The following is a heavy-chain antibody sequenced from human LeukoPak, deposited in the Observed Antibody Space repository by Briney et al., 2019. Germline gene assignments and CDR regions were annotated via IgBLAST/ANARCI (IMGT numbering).Heavy chain of an antibody. CDR1: GGSISSSNW. V-gene: IGHV4-4*02. J-gene: IGHJ4*02. D-gene: IGHD3-22*01. CDR2: IYHSGST. Sequence: SETLSLTCAVSGGSISSSNWWSWVRQPPGKGLEWIGEIYHSGSTNYNPSLKSRVTISVDKSKNQFSLKLSSVTAADTAVYYCARASYSYDINGWVPFDYWGQGTLVTVSS. CDR3: ARASYSYDINGWVPFDY.